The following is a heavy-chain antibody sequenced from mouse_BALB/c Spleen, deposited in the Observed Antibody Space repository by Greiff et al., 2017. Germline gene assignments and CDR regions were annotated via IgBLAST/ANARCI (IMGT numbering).Heavy chain of an antibody. CDR1: GYAFTSYN. J-gene: IGHJ4*01. V-gene: IGHV1S135*01. CDR3: AVSTIGSLYAMDY. D-gene: IGHD2-1*01. Sequence: EVQRVESGPELVKPGASVKVSCKASGYAFTSYNMYWVKQSHGKSLEWIGYIDPYNGGTSYNQKFKGKATLTVDKSSSTAYMHLNSLTSEDSAVYYCAVSTIGSLYAMDYWGQGTSVTVSS. CDR2: IDPYNGGT.